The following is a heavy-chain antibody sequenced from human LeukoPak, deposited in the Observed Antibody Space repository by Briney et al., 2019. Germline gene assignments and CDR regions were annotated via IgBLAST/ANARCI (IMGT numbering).Heavy chain of an antibody. CDR2: IRYDGSNK. D-gene: IGHD3-22*01. CDR3: AKDGNYYDNSGYSP. Sequence: GGSLRLSCAASGFTFSSYGMHWVRQAPGKGLEWVAFIRYDGSNKYYADSVKGRFTISRDNAKNSLYLQMNSLRAEDTAVYYCAKDGNYYDNSGYSPWGQGTLVTVSS. J-gene: IGHJ5*02. V-gene: IGHV3-30*02. CDR1: GFTFSSYG.